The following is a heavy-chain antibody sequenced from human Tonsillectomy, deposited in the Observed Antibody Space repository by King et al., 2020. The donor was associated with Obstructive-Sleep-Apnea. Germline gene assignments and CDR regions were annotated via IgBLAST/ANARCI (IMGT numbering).Heavy chain of an antibody. CDR3: ARDRVGRDGYNRFDY. Sequence: QLQESGPVLVKPSETLFLTCTVSGGSINSYYWSWIRQTPGKGLEWIGYISYSGSTNYTPSLKSRVTLSVDTSKNQFSLKLSSVTAADTAVYYCARDRVGRDGYNRFDYWGQGTLVTVSS. J-gene: IGHJ4*02. D-gene: IGHD5-24*01. V-gene: IGHV4-59*01. CDR1: GGSINSYY. CDR2: ISYSGST.